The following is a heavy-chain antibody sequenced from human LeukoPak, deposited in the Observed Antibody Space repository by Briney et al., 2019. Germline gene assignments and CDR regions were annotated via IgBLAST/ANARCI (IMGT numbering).Heavy chain of an antibody. CDR3: ARNGRGYSDYDYFDY. J-gene: IGHJ4*02. D-gene: IGHD5-12*01. V-gene: IGHV3-7*01. CDR2: IKQDGSEK. Sequence: GGSLRLSCAASGFTFSSYCMSWVRQAPGKGLEWVANIKQDGSEKYYVDSVKGRFTISRDNAKNSLYLEMNSLRAEDTAVYYCARNGRGYSDYDYFDYWGQGTLVTVSS. CDR1: GFTFSSYC.